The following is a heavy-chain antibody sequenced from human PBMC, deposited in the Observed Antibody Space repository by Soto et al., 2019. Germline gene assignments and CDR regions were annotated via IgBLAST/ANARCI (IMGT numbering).Heavy chain of an antibody. CDR2: ISYSGST. J-gene: IGHJ4*02. V-gene: IGHV4-31*03. CDR1: GYSISSGSYY. CDR3: ARGVLL. Sequence: QVQLQESGPGLVKPSQTLSLTCSVSGYSISSGSYYWSWIRQHPGKGLEWIGFISYSGSTYYNPSLRSRVTISADTPKNQLSLNLTSVTAADTAVYYCARGVLLWGQGTLVTVSS. D-gene: IGHD3-16*01.